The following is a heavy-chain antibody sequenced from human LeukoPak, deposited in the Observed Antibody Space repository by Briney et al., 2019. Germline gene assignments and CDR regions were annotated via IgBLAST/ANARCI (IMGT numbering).Heavy chain of an antibody. CDR1: GGSISSGDYY. J-gene: IGHJ4*02. V-gene: IGHV4-30-4*01. CDR2: IYYSGST. Sequence: SETLSLTCTVSGGSISSGDYYWRWLRQPPGRGLEWIGYIYYSGSTYYNPSLKSRVTISVDTSKNQFSLKLSSVTAADTAVYYCASYSYDLGYRYGEPPDHWGQGTLVTVSS. D-gene: IGHD5-18*01. CDR3: ASYSYDLGYRYGEPPDH.